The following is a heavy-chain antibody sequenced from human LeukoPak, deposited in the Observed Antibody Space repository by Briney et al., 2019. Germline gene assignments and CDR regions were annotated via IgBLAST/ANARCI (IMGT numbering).Heavy chain of an antibody. CDR2: MNPNSGNT. Sequence: ASVKVSCKASGYTFTSYDINWVRQATGQGLEWMGWMNPNSGNTGYAQKFQGRVTMTRNTSISTAYVELSSLRSEDTAVYYCARGRRFLEWLSDYWGQGTLVTVSS. J-gene: IGHJ4*02. CDR3: ARGRRFLEWLSDY. V-gene: IGHV1-8*01. D-gene: IGHD3-3*01. CDR1: GYTFTSYD.